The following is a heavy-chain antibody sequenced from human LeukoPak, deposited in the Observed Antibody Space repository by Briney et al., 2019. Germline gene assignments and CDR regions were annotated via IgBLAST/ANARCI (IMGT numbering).Heavy chain of an antibody. CDR1: GFTFTTYG. D-gene: IGHD1-14*01. CDR2: ISGSDDSL. Sequence: GGSLRLSCAASGFTFTTYGMSWVRPAPGKGLEWVSSISGSDDSLYYIDSVKGRFTISRDNAKNTVHLQMNTLRAEDTAIYYCAKGVNPGYNPGWSNFDYWGQGTLVTVSS. CDR3: AKGVNPGYNPGWSNFDY. J-gene: IGHJ4*02. V-gene: IGHV3-23*01.